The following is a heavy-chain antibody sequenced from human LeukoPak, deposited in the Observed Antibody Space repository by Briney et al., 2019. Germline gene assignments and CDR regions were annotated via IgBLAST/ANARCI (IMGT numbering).Heavy chain of an antibody. CDR3: ARYDYVWGTHGY. V-gene: IGHV3-48*03. D-gene: IGHD3-16*01. CDR2: ISSSGSTI. Sequence: GGSLRLSCAASGFTFSSYEMNWVRQAPGKGLEWVSCISSSGSTIYYADSVKGRFTISRDNAKNSLYLQMNSLRAEDTAVYYCARYDYVWGTHGYWGQGTLVTVSS. CDR1: GFTFSSYE. J-gene: IGHJ4*02.